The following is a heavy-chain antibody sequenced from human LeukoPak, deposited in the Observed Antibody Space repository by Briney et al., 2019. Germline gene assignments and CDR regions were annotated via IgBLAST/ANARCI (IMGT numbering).Heavy chain of an antibody. D-gene: IGHD2-21*02. J-gene: IGHJ4*02. V-gene: IGHV3-23*01. Sequence: PGGSLRLSCVASGFTFSNFSMTWVRQAPGEGLEWVSTICSGGDVIDYATAVKGRFTISRDETKNTLYLQMNSLRAEDTAIYYCAKDLARGFCGGGACYPFDYWGQGTLVTVSS. CDR1: GFTFSNFS. CDR3: AKDLARGFCGGGACYPFDY. CDR2: ICSGGDVI.